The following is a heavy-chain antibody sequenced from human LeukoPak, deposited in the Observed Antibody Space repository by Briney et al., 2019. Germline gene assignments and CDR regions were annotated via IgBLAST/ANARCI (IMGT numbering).Heavy chain of an antibody. CDR2: IIPIFGTA. Sequence: SVKVSCKASGGTFSSYAISWVRQAPGQGLEWMGGIIPIFGTANYAQKFQGRVTITADESTSTAYMELSSLRSEDTAVYYSARGYNYYGSGSSVQDYWGQGTLVTVSS. V-gene: IGHV1-69*13. D-gene: IGHD3-10*01. J-gene: IGHJ4*02. CDR3: ARGYNYYGSGSSVQDY. CDR1: GGTFSSYA.